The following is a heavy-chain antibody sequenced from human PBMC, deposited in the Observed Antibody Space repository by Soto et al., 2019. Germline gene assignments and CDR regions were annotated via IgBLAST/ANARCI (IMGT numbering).Heavy chain of an antibody. CDR1: GFTFDDYA. J-gene: IGHJ4*02. V-gene: IGHV3-43D*04. D-gene: IGHD2-15*01. CDR3: AKDQYCSGGSCYHAADY. Sequence: GGSLRLSCAASGFTFDDYAMHWVRQAPGKGLEWVSLISWDGGSTYYADSVKGRFTISRDNSKKSLYLQMNSLRAEDTAVYYWAKDQYCSGGSCYHAADYWGQGTLVTVSS. CDR2: ISWDGGST.